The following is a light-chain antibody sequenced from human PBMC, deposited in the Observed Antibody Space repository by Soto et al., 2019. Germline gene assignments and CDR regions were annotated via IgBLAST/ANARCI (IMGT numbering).Light chain of an antibody. J-gene: IGLJ2*01. CDR1: SSDVGTYNY. CDR2: DVS. CDR3: SSYTSSSTSVV. Sequence: QSALTQPASVSGSPGQSITISCTGTSSDVGTYNYVSWYQQHPGKAPKLMIYDVSYRPSGVSERFSGSKSGNTASLTISGLQAEDEADYYCSSYTSSSTSVVFGGGTKLTVL. V-gene: IGLV2-14*01.